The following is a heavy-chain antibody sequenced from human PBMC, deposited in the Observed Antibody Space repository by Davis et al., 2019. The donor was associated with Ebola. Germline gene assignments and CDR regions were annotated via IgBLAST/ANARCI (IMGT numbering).Heavy chain of an antibody. CDR3: ARDPSSRCSGSTCPDPFDY. D-gene: IGHD2-15*01. J-gene: IGHJ4*02. Sequence: GESLKISCAASEFTFSNYDMSWVRQAPGKGLDWVSRISSNGATTHYADSVKGRFTISRDSSENTVYLQMNSLRVEDTAVYYCARDPSSRCSGSTCPDPFDYWGQGTLVTVSS. CDR2: ISSNGATT. CDR1: EFTFSNYD. V-gene: IGHV3-23*01.